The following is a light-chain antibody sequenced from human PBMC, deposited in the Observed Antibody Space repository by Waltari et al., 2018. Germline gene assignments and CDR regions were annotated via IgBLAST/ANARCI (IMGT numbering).Light chain of an antibody. CDR2: EVS. V-gene: IGLV2-14*01. J-gene: IGLJ2*01. CDR3: SSYTSSSTLEV. CDR1: SSDVGGYNY. Sequence: QSALTQPASVSGSPGQSITISCTGTSSDVGGYNYVSWYQQHPGKAPKLMSCEVSNRPSGVSNLFSGSKSGNTASLTISGLQAEDEADYYCSSYTSSSTLEVFGGGTKLTVL.